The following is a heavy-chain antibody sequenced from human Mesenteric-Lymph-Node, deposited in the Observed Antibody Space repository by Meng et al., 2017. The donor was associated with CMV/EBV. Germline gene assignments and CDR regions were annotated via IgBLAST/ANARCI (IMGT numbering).Heavy chain of an antibody. CDR3: ARNGGYTGVSGRCCVHLDY. CDR2: IIPIFGTA. J-gene: IGHJ4*02. V-gene: IGHV1-69*05. D-gene: IGHD6-19*01. Sequence: FSSYAISWVRQAPGQGLEWMGGIIPIFGTANYAQKFQGRVTITTDESTSTAYMELSSLRSEDTAVYYCARNGGYTGVSGRCCVHLDYWGQGTLVTVSS. CDR1: FSSYA.